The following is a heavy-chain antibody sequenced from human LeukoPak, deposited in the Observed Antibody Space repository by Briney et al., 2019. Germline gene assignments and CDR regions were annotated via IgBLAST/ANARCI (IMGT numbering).Heavy chain of an antibody. CDR3: AKARVYYVSRGSDY. Sequence: GGSLRLSCGPSGLPFKSYAIMWVRQAPGKGLEWVSAMSGCGGSTYYPDSVKGRFNISRDHSKNTLYLQMNSLRAGDPAGYYCAKARVYYVSRGSDYWGQGNLVTVSS. J-gene: IGHJ4*02. V-gene: IGHV3-23*01. CDR2: MSGCGGST. D-gene: IGHD3-22*01. CDR1: GLPFKSYA.